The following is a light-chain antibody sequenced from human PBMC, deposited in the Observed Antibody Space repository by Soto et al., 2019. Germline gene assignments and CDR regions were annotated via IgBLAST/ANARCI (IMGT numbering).Light chain of an antibody. CDR2: GAS. CDR1: QSVSNNY. J-gene: IGKJ5*01. V-gene: IGKV3-20*01. Sequence: EIVLTQSPGTLSLSPGERATLSCRASQSVSNNYLAWYQQKPGQAPRLLIYGASNRATGIPDRFSGSGSGTDFTLTINGLEPEDSAVYYCQRITFGQGTRLEIK. CDR3: QRIT.